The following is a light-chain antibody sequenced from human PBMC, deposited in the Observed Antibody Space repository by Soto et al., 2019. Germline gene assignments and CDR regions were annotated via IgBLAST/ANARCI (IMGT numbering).Light chain of an antibody. CDR3: MQATHYRPYT. J-gene: IGKJ2*01. V-gene: IGKV2-24*01. CDR1: QSLLHADGQTY. Sequence: DVVLTQIPLSSLVTVGQSASISCRSSQSLLHADGQTYLSWFHQKPGQPPRLLIHRVSNRFSGVPDRISGSGAGTDFTVTIGGLETADVGIYFCMQATHYRPYTFGQGTKLEI. CDR2: RVS.